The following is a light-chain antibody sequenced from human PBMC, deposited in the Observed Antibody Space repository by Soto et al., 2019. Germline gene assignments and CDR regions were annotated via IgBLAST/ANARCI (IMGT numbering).Light chain of an antibody. J-gene: IGLJ1*01. V-gene: IGLV2-23*01. CDR2: EDS. CDR3: CSYADSSTYV. CDR1: SSDVGSYNL. Sequence: QSALTQPASVSGSPGQSITISCTGTSSDVGSYNLVSWYQQHPGKAPKLIIYEDSKRPSRVSNRFSGSKSGNTASLTISGLQTEDEADYYCCSYADSSTYVFGTGTKLTVL.